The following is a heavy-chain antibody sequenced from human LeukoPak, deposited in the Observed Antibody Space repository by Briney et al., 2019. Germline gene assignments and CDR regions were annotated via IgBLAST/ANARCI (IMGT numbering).Heavy chain of an antibody. J-gene: IGHJ4*02. CDR2: ISSRSSTI. Sequence: GGSLRLSCAASGFTFSSYTMNWVRRAPGKGLEWLSYISSRSSTIFYPDSVKGRFTISRDNAKNSLYLQMNSLTAEDMALYYCAKDTSYSSGWFYFDYWGQGTLATVSS. CDR1: GFTFSSYT. D-gene: IGHD6-19*01. CDR3: AKDTSYSSGWFYFDY. V-gene: IGHV3-48*04.